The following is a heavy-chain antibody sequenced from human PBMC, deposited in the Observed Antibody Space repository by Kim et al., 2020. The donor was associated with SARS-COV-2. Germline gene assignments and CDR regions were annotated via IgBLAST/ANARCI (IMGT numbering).Heavy chain of an antibody. J-gene: IGHJ5*02. CDR2: VYHTGNT. D-gene: IGHD2-21*02. V-gene: IGHV4-59*01. CDR3: ASSGVTAVGWFDP. CDR1: GDSIRSYY. Sequence: SETLSLTCSVSGDSIRSYYWTWIRQPPGKRLEWIGYVYHTGNTNYNPSLRGRVTISLDTSKRQFSLTLNSVTAADTAVYYCASSGVTAVGWFDPWGQGTLVTVSS.